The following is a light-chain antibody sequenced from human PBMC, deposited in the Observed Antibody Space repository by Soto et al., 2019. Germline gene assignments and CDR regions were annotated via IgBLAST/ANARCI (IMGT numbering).Light chain of an antibody. CDR2: GAS. Sequence: EIVLTQSPGTLSLSPGERASHSCRASQSVSSNYLAWYQQKPGQAPRLLIYGASSRATGIPDRFSGSGSGADFVLTISRLEPEDFAVYYCHHYGSSRFMYTFGQGTKVEIK. CDR1: QSVSSNY. CDR3: HHYGSSRFMYT. V-gene: IGKV3-20*01. J-gene: IGKJ2*01.